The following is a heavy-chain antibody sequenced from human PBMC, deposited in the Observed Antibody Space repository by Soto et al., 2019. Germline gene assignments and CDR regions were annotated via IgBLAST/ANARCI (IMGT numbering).Heavy chain of an antibody. CDR3: AKGGGSKDYYDTSGYYLYYYYAMDV. V-gene: IGHV3-23*01. Sequence: EVQLLESGGGLVQPGGSLRLSCAASGFTFSSYAMTWVRQAPGKGLEWVSVLSGSGVSTYYADSVKGRFTISRDNSKNTLYLQMNSLGAEDTAGYYCAKGGGSKDYYDTSGYYLYYYYAMDVWGQGTTVTVSS. CDR2: LSGSGVST. J-gene: IGHJ6*02. D-gene: IGHD3-22*01. CDR1: GFTFSSYA.